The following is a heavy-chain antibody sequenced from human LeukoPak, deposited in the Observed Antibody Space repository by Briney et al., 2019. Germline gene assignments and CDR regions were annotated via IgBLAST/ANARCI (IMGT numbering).Heavy chain of an antibody. CDR2: INTDNDNT. CDR1: GYTFTSYG. J-gene: IGHJ4*02. CDR3: ARVPYSSGQSFDY. V-gene: IGHV1-18*01. D-gene: IGHD6-19*01. Sequence: ASVKVSCKASGYTFTSYGISWVRQAPGQGLEWVGWINTDNDNTNYAQKFQDRVTMTTDTSTSTAYMELRSLRSDDTAVYYCARVPYSSGQSFDYWGQGTLVTVSS.